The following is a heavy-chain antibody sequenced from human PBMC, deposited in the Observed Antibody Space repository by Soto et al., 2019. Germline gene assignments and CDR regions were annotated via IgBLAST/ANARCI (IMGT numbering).Heavy chain of an antibody. CDR1: GFTFSSYG. CDR2: IWYDGSNK. CDR3: AREGITMVRGVQPYYFDY. J-gene: IGHJ4*02. D-gene: IGHD3-10*01. Sequence: GGSLRLSCAASGFTFSSYGMHWVRQAPGKGLEWVAVIWYDGSNKYYADSVKGRFTISRDNSKNTLYLQMNSLRAEDTAVYYCAREGITMVRGVQPYYFDYWGQGTLVTVSS. V-gene: IGHV3-33*01.